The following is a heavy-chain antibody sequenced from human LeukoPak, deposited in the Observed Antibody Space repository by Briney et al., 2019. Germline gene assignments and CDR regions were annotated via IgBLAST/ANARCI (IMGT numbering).Heavy chain of an antibody. D-gene: IGHD3-10*01. Sequence: PSDTLSLTCAVYGGSFSGYYWSWLPQPPGKGLEWVGEINHSGSTNYNPSLKSRVTISVDTSKNQFSLKLSSVTAADTAVYYCARGPLTNRRLRGSKYFDYWGQGTLVTVSS. CDR1: GGSFSGYY. CDR3: ARGPLTNRRLRGSKYFDY. J-gene: IGHJ4*02. CDR2: INHSGST. V-gene: IGHV4-34*01.